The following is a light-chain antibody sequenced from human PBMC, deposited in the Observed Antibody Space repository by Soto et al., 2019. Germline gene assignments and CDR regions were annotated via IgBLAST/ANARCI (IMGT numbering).Light chain of an antibody. CDR3: LQNNSYPWK. V-gene: IGKV1-17*03. Sequence: DIQVTQSPSAMSASVGDRVTITCRASQDISHYLAWFQQKPGKVPKRLIFAVSNLESGVPSRFRGSGSGTEFTLTITSLQPEDFATYYCLQNNSYPWKLGQGTKVDSK. J-gene: IGKJ1*01. CDR2: AVS. CDR1: QDISHY.